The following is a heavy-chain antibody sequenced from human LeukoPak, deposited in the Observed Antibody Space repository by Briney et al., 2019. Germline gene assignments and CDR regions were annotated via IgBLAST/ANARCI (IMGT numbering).Heavy chain of an antibody. CDR2: INHSGST. D-gene: IGHD2-2*01. J-gene: IGHJ5*02. V-gene: IGHV4-34*01. CDR3: ARGYCSSTSCRRGTNWFDP. CDR1: GGSFSGYY. Sequence: SETLSLTCAVYGGSFSGYYWSWLRQPPGKGLEWIGEINHSGSTNYNPSLKSRVTISVDTSKNQFSLKLSSVTAADTAVYYCARGYCSSTSCRRGTNWFDPWGQGTLVTVSS.